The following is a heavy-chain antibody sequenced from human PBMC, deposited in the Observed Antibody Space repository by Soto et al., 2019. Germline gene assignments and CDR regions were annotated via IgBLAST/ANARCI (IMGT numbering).Heavy chain of an antibody. CDR3: AKDPGGGITMVRGATN. CDR1: GYTFTSYY. J-gene: IGHJ4*02. D-gene: IGHD3-10*01. CDR2: INPSGGST. Sequence: GASVKVSCKASGYTFTSYYMHWVRQAPGQGLEWMGVINPSGGSTSYAQNFRGRVTMTRDTSTSTVYMELSSLRSEDAAVYYCAKDPGGGITMVRGATNWGQGTLVTVSS. V-gene: IGHV1-46*01.